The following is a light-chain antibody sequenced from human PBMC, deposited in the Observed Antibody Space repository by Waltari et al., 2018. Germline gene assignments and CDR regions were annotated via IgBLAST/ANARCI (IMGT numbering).Light chain of an antibody. Sequence: ESVLTQSPGTLSLSPGERAPLSCRATQTVANTYLHWYQLKPGQAPRLLIYGASSRATGIPDRFSGSGSGTDFTLTISRLEPEDFAVYYCHLSGGSPRTFGGGTKVEIK. CDR3: HLSGGSPRT. J-gene: IGKJ4*01. CDR2: GAS. V-gene: IGKV3-20*01. CDR1: QTVANTY.